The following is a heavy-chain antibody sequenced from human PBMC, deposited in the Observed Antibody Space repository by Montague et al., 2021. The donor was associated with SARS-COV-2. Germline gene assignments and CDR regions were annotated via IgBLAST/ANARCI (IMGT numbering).Heavy chain of an antibody. CDR3: AREATDYGSGSYYFPFAY. CDR1: GDSISSSSYN. CDR2: IYNYGST. Sequence: SETLSLTCTVSGDSISSSSYNWGWIRQSPGKGLEWIGYIYNYGSTDYNPSLKSRVTISLDTSKNQFSLRLSSVTAADTAVYYCAREATDYGSGSYYFPFAYWGQGILVTVSS. V-gene: IGHV4-61*01. J-gene: IGHJ4*02. D-gene: IGHD3-10*01.